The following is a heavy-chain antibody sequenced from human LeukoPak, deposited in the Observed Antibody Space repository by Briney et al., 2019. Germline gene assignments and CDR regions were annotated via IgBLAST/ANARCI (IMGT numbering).Heavy chain of an antibody. CDR3: ARDLVTVTKGFDI. J-gene: IGHJ3*02. D-gene: IGHD4-17*01. CDR2: ISHIGRT. CDR1: GDSFSSHY. Sequence: SETLSLTCAVSGDSFSSHYWTWIRQSPGTGLEWIGYISHIGRTNYNPSLKSRVTISIDTSKNQFSMKLRSVTAADTAVYYCARDLVTVTKGFDIWGQGTMVSVSS. V-gene: IGHV4-59*11.